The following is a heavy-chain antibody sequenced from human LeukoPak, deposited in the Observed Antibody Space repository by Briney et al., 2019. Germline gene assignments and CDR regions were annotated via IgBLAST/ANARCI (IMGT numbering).Heavy chain of an antibody. CDR1: ADSLSSGGHY. J-gene: IGHJ4*02. CDR2: IHHSGRS. Sequence: SETLSLTCTVSADSLSSGGHYWAWLRQFPGKGLESIGFIHHSGRSRHNPSLKDRVAISVDTSRKQFALKLSSVTAGDTAMYYCARGGNRFGGFYFDYWGQGIQVIVSS. CDR3: ARGGNRFGGFYFDY. V-gene: IGHV4-31*03. D-gene: IGHD3-10*01.